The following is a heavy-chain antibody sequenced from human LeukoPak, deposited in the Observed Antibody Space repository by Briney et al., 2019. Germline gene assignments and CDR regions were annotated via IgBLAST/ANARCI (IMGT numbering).Heavy chain of an antibody. D-gene: IGHD4-11*01. V-gene: IGHV3-23*01. CDR3: STLTSRGLSDS. J-gene: IGHJ4*02. CDR1: GFTFSSYA. CDR2: ISGSGGST. Sequence: PGGSLRLSCAASGFTFSSYAMSWVRQAPGKGLEWVSAISGSGGSTYYADSVKGRFTISRDNSKNTLYLQMNSLKSEDTAVYYCSTLTSRGLSDSWGQGTLVTVSS.